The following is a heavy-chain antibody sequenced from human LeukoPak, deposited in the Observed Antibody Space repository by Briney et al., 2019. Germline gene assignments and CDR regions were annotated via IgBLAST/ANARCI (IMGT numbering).Heavy chain of an antibody. J-gene: IGHJ4*02. CDR3: AREGRLYYYDSSGYNDY. D-gene: IGHD3-22*01. CDR1: GFTFSSYA. V-gene: IGHV3-30-3*01. Sequence: GGSLRLSCAASGFTFSSYAMHWVRQAPGKGLEWVAVISYDGSNKYYADSVKGRFTISRDNSKNTLYLQMNSLRAEDTAVYYCAREGRLYYYDSSGYNDYWGQGTLVTVSS. CDR2: ISYDGSNK.